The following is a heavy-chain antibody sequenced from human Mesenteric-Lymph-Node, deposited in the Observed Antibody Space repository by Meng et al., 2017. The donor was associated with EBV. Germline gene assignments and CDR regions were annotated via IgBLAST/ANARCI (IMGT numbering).Heavy chain of an antibody. D-gene: IGHD5-12*01. V-gene: IGHV3-23*01. Sequence: VELLESGGGLVQPGGSLGLSCSASRFALSSYAMSWVRQAPGKGLEWVSTISGGGVSTYYANSVKGRFTISRDNSKNTVYLQMTSLKAEDTAVYYCARGGATYWGQGTLVTVSS. J-gene: IGHJ1*01. CDR3: ARGGATY. CDR2: ISGGGVST. CDR1: RFALSSYA.